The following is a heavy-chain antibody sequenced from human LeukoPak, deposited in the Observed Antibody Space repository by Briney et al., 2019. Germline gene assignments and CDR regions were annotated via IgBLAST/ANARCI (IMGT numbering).Heavy chain of an antibody. J-gene: IGHJ4*02. CDR3: ARHVWLQPFDY. V-gene: IGHV4-59*08. Sequence: SETLSLTCSVSGGSMNSYYWSWIRQSPGKGLEWIGYIYYSGSTNYNPSLKSRVTISVDTSKNQFSLKLSSVTAADTAVYFCARHVWLQPFDYWGQGTLVTVSS. CDR1: GGSMNSYY. D-gene: IGHD3-9*01. CDR2: IYYSGST.